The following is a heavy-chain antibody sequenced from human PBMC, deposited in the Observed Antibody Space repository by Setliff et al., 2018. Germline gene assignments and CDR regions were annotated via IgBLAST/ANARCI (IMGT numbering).Heavy chain of an antibody. CDR3: ATPRSGIIDAFDI. CDR1: GYTFTSYG. J-gene: IGHJ3*02. CDR2: INPNSGGT. V-gene: IGHV1-2*06. D-gene: IGHD2-15*01. Sequence: GASVKVSCKASGYTFTSYGISWVRQAPGQGLEWMGRINPNSGGTNYAQKFQGRVTMTWDTSISTAYMELSSLRSEDTAVYYCATPRSGIIDAFDIWGQGTMVTVSS.